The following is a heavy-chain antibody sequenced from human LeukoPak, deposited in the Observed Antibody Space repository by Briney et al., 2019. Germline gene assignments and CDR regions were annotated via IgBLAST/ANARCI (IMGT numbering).Heavy chain of an antibody. D-gene: IGHD4-17*01. V-gene: IGHV3-9*01. CDR3: AFEGYGDYGGDAFDI. CDR1: GFTFDDYA. CDR2: ISWNSGSI. Sequence: GGSLRLSCAASGFTFDDYAMHWVRQAPGKGLEWVSGISWNSGSIGYADSVKGRFTISRDNAKNSLYLQMNSLRAEDTALYYCAFEGYGDYGGDAFDIWGQGTMVTVSS. J-gene: IGHJ3*02.